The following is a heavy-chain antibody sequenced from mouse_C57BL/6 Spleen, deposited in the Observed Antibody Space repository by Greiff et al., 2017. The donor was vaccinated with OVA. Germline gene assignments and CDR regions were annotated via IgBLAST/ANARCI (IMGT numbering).Heavy chain of an antibody. CDR3: ARGGQGYAMDY. Sequence: QVQLQQSGAELVKPGASVKISCKASGYAFSSYWMNWVKQRPGKGLEWIGQIYPGDGDTNYNGKFKGKATLTADKSSSTAYMQLSSLTSEDSAVYCCARGGQGYAMDYWGQGTSVTVSS. J-gene: IGHJ4*01. V-gene: IGHV1-80*01. CDR2: IYPGDGDT. CDR1: GYAFSSYW.